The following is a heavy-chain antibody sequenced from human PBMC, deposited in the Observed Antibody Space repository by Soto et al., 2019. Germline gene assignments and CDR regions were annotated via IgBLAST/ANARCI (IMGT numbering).Heavy chain of an antibody. Sequence: EVQLLESGGGLVQPGGSLRLSCAASGCTFSSYAMSWVRQAPGKGLEWVSAISGSGGSTYYADSVKGRFTISRDNSKNTLYLQMNSLRAEDTAVYYCAKGPNRGYSYGYPYYFDYWGQGTLVTVSS. J-gene: IGHJ4*02. D-gene: IGHD5-18*01. CDR2: ISGSGGST. CDR1: GCTFSSYA. V-gene: IGHV3-23*01. CDR3: AKGPNRGYSYGYPYYFDY.